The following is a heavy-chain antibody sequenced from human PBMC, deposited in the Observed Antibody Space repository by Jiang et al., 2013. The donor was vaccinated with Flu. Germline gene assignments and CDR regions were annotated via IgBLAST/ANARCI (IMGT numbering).Heavy chain of an antibody. D-gene: IGHD3-10*01. CDR3: ASLQAGELFTHPYDY. CDR2: INHSGST. Sequence: GLVKPSETLSLTCAVYGGSFSGYYWSWIRQPPGKGLEWIGEINHSGSTNYNPSLKSRVTISVDTSKNQFSLKLSSVTAADTAVYYCASLQAGELFTHPYDYWGQGTLVTVSS. CDR1: GGSFSGYY. J-gene: IGHJ4*02. V-gene: IGHV4-34*01.